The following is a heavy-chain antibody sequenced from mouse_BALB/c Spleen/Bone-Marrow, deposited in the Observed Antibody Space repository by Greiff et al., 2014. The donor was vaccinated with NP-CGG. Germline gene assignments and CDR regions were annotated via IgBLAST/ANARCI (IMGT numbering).Heavy chain of an antibody. J-gene: IGHJ4*01. V-gene: IGHV1S56*01. Sequence: VQLKQSGPELVKPGASVRISCKASGYTFTSYYIHWVKQRPGQGLEWIGWIYPGNVNTKYNEKFKGKATLTADKSSSTAYMQVSSLTSEDSAAYFCARSYDYDGNYAMDYWGQGTSVTVSS. CDR1: GYTFTSYY. CDR2: IYPGNVNT. CDR3: ARSYDYDGNYAMDY. D-gene: IGHD2-4*01.